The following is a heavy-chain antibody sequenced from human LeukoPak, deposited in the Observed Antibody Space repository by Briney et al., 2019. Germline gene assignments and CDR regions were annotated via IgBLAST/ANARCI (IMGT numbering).Heavy chain of an antibody. D-gene: IGHD5-12*01. V-gene: IGHV3-23*01. J-gene: IGHJ4*02. Sequence: PGGSLRLSCAASGFTFSSYVMSWVRQAPGKGLEWVSAISGSGGSTYYADSVKGRFTISRDNSKNTLYLQMNSLRAEDTAVYYCAKNYGYSGYDYLDYWGQGTLVTVSS. CDR2: ISGSGGST. CDR1: GFTFSSYV. CDR3: AKNYGYSGYDYLDY.